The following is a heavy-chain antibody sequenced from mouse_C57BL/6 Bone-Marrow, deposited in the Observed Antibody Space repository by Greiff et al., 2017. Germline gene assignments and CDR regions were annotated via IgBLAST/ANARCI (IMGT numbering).Heavy chain of an antibody. V-gene: IGHV14-4*01. J-gene: IGHJ3*01. D-gene: IGHD1-1*01. Sequence: VHVKQSGAELVRPGASVKLSCTASGFNIKDDYMHWVKQRPEQGLEWIGWIDPENGDTEYASKFQGKATITADTSSNTAYLQLSSLTSEDTAVYYCTNYGSSYVHAWFAYWGQGTLVTVSA. CDR2: IDPENGDT. CDR1: GFNIKDDY. CDR3: TNYGSSYVHAWFAY.